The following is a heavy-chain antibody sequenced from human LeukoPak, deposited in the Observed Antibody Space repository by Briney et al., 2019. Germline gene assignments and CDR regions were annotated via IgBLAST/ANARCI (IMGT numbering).Heavy chain of an antibody. Sequence: GGSLRLSCAASGFTFSSYAMLWVRQAPGKGLEYVSAISSNGGSTYYANSVKGRFTTSRDNSKNTLYLQMGSLRAEDMAVYYCASRVQGYWGQGTLVTVSS. J-gene: IGHJ4*02. V-gene: IGHV3-64*01. CDR1: GFTFSSYA. CDR3: ASRVQGY. CDR2: ISSNGGST.